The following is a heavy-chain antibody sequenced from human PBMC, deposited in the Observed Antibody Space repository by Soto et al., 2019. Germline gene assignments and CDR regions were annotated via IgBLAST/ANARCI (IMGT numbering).Heavy chain of an antibody. V-gene: IGHV3-74*01. Sequence: EVQLVESGGGLVQPGGFLRLSCAASGFTFSNYWMHWVRQVPGEGLVWVSRINTDGSAANYADSVKGRFTVSRDNAKNTQYLQMNSLRAEDTAVYYCARDGEGYWGQGTLVTVSS. J-gene: IGHJ4*02. CDR1: GFTFSNYW. CDR2: INTDGSAA. CDR3: ARDGEGY. D-gene: IGHD2-21*01.